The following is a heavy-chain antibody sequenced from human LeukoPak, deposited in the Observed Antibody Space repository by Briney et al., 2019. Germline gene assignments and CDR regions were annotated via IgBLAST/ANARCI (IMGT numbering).Heavy chain of an antibody. CDR1: GFTFSTYW. Sequence: QPGGSLRLSCAASGFTFSTYWMHWVRQAPGKGLEWVANIKEDGSVKNYVDSVKGRFTISRDNAKNSLCLQMSSLRAEDTAVYYCMRGNPFGGYWGQGTLVTVSS. D-gene: IGHD3-16*01. CDR3: MRGNPFGGY. J-gene: IGHJ4*02. V-gene: IGHV3-7*03. CDR2: IKEDGSVK.